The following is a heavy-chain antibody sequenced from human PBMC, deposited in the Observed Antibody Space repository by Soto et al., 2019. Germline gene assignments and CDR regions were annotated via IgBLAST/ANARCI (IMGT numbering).Heavy chain of an antibody. V-gene: IGHV1-69*01. CDR3: AKSAPMDAGDKYYYDF. J-gene: IGHJ4*02. Sequence: QVQLVQSGTEVKRPGSSVKVSCKASGGTFSKFGISWVGQAPGQGLEWMGGIIPFFGTARYSQKFEDRITITADESTNTVYMDLRSLTSEDTAIYYCAKSAPMDAGDKYYYDFWGQGALVTVSS. CDR2: IIPFFGTA. CDR1: GGTFSKFG. D-gene: IGHD4-17*01.